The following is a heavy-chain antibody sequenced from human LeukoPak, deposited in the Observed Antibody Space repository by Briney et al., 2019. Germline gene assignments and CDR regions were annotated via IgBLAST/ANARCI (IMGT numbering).Heavy chain of an antibody. V-gene: IGHV1-2*02. CDR1: GYTFTGYY. CDR2: INPNSGGT. D-gene: IGHD3-3*01. Sequence: ASVKVSCKASGYTFTGYYMHWVRQAPGQGLEWMGWINPNSGGTNYARKFQGRVTMTRDTSISTAYMELSRLRSDDTAVYYCARVKHYDFWSGPFSDYWGQGTLVTVSS. J-gene: IGHJ4*02. CDR3: ARVKHYDFWSGPFSDY.